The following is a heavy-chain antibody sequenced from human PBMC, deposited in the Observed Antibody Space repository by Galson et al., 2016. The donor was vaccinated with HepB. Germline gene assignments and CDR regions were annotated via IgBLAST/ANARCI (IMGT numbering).Heavy chain of an antibody. V-gene: IGHV4-30-2*01. Sequence: TLSLTCGVSGGSISSGGYSWSWIRQPPGKGLEWIGYIYHSGSTLYNPSFKSRVTISVDRSKNKFSLKLSSVTAADTAVYYCARAVYYYASVYGLDVWGQGTTVTVSS. CDR1: GGSISSGGYS. CDR2: IYHSGST. J-gene: IGHJ6*02. D-gene: IGHD3-10*01. CDR3: ARAVYYYASVYGLDV.